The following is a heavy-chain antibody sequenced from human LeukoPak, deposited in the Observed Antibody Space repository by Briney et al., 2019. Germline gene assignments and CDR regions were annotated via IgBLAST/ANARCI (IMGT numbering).Heavy chain of an antibody. CDR2: ISSSSSYI. J-gene: IGHJ4*02. Sequence: GGSLRLSCAASGFTFSSYSMNWVRQAPGKGLEWVSSISSSSSYIYYADSVKGRFTISRDNAKNSLYLQMNSLRAEDTAVYYCAKEANSGSYYGYYFDYWGQGTLVTVSS. CDR3: AKEANSGSYYGYYFDY. V-gene: IGHV3-21*04. D-gene: IGHD1-26*01. CDR1: GFTFSSYS.